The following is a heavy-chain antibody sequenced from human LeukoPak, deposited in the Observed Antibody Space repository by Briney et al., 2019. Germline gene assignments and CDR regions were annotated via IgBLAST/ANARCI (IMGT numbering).Heavy chain of an antibody. CDR1: GGSISSSSYY. J-gene: IGHJ4*02. V-gene: IGHV4-39*01. CDR2: IYHSGST. Sequence: KPSETLSLTCTVSGGSISSSSYYWGWIRQPPGKGLEWIGSIYHSGSTYYNPSLKSRVTISVDTSKNQFSLKLSSVTAADTAVYYCARHFTIFGVAFDYWGQGTLVTVSS. D-gene: IGHD3-3*01. CDR3: ARHFTIFGVAFDY.